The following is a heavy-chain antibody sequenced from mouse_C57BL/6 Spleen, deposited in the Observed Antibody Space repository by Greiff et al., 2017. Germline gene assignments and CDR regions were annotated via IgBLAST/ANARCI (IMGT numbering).Heavy chain of an antibody. D-gene: IGHD1-1*01. CDR3: ARQIGGSSPYFDY. J-gene: IGHJ2*01. V-gene: IGHV5-17*01. CDR2: ISSGSSTI. Sequence: VQLKESGGGLVKPGGSLKLSCAASGFTFSDYGMHWVRQAPEKGLEWVAYISSGSSTIYYADTVKGRFTISRDNAKNTLFLQMTSLRSEDTAMYYCARQIGGSSPYFDYWGQGTTLTVSS. CDR1: GFTFSDYG.